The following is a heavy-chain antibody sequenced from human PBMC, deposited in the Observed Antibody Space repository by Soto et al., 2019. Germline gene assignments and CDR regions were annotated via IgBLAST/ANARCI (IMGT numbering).Heavy chain of an antibody. Sequence: EVQLVESGGGLVHPGGSLRLSCAASGFSFSTYWMPWVRQAPGTGLVWVSGIKSDVSITKYADSVKGRFSISSDNAKNTLYLQMNSLRAEDTAVSYCARATWQNYFDYWGQGTLVTVSP. CDR1: GFSFSTYW. CDR3: ARATWQNYFDY. V-gene: IGHV3-74*01. CDR2: IKSDVSIT. J-gene: IGHJ4*02.